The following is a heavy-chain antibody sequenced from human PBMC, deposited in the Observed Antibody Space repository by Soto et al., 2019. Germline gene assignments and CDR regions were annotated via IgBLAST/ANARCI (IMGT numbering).Heavy chain of an antibody. V-gene: IGHV1-18*01. CDR3: ARDFRGITGTTADWYFDL. CDR1: GYTFTSYG. J-gene: IGHJ2*01. CDR2: ISAYNGNT. Sequence: SVKVSCKASGYTFTSYGISWVRQAPGQGLEWMGWISAYNGNTNYAQKLQGRVTMTTDTSTSTAYMELRSLRSDDKAVYYCARDFRGITGTTADWYFDLWCSGTLVTASS. D-gene: IGHD1-7*01.